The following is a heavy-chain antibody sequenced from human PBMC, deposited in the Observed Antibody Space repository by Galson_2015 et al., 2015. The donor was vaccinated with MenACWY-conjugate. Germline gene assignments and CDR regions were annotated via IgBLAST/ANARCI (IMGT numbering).Heavy chain of an antibody. CDR1: GGSISSYY. D-gene: IGHD2-8*01. CDR2: IYYSGST. Sequence: SETLSLTCTVSGGSISSYYWSWIRQPPGKGLEWIGYIYYSGSTNYNPSPKSRVTISVDTSKNQFSLKLSSVTAADTAVYYCARDNGNDAFDIWGQGTMVTVSS. V-gene: IGHV4-59*01. J-gene: IGHJ3*02. CDR3: ARDNGNDAFDI.